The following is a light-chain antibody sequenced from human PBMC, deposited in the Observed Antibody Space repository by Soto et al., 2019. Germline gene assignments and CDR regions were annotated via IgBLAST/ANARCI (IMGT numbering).Light chain of an antibody. CDR1: SSNIGTGYD. CDR3: QSYDSSLSGVV. Sequence: SVLTQPPSVSGAPGQRVTISCAGSSSNIGTGYDVHWYQQLPGTVPKLLIYNNNNRPSGVPDRFSGSKSGTSASLAITGLQAEDEADYYCQSYDSSLSGVVFGGGTKLTVL. V-gene: IGLV1-40*01. J-gene: IGLJ3*02. CDR2: NNN.